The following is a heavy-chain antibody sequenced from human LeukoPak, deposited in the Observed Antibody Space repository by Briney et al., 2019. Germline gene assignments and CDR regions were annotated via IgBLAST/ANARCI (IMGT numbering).Heavy chain of an antibody. CDR3: ARNGDIVVGYDAFDI. D-gene: IGHD2-15*01. CDR2: IKQDGSEK. Sequence: PGGSLRLSCAASGFTFSSYWMSWVRQAPGKGLEWVANIKQDGSEKYYVDSVKGRFTISRDNAKNSLYLQMNSLRAEDTAVYYCARNGDIVVGYDAFDIWGQGTMVTVSS. J-gene: IGHJ3*02. V-gene: IGHV3-7*01. CDR1: GFTFSSYW.